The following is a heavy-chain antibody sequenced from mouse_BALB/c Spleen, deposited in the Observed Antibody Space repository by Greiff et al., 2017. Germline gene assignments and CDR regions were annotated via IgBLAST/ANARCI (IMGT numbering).Heavy chain of an antibody. CDR1: GYTFTSYV. Sequence: VQLKQSGPELVKPGASVKMSCKASGYTFTSYVMHWVKQKPGQGLEWIGYINPYNDGTKYNEKFKGKATLTSDKSSSTAYMELSSLTSEDSAVYYCARRGYDYPYYFDYWGQGTTLTVSS. J-gene: IGHJ2*01. D-gene: IGHD2-4*01. CDR2: INPYNDGT. CDR3: ARRGYDYPYYFDY. V-gene: IGHV1-14*01.